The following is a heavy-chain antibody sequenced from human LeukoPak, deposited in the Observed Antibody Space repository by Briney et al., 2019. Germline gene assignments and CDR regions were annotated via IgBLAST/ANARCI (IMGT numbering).Heavy chain of an antibody. V-gene: IGHV1-2*02. CDR2: INPNSGGT. CDR3: ARGGSSGWYDVGDYWFDP. CDR1: GYTFTGYY. J-gene: IGHJ5*02. D-gene: IGHD6-19*01. Sequence: ASVKVSCKASGYTFTGYYMHWVRQAPGQGLEWMGWINPNSGGTNYAQKFQGRVTMTRATSIRTAYMELSRLRSDATAVYYCARGGSSGWYDVGDYWFDPWGQGTLVTVSS.